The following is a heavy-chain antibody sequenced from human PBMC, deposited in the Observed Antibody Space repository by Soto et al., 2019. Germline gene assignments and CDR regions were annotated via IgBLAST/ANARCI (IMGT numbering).Heavy chain of an antibody. V-gene: IGHV4-4*02. CDR3: ARVPDY. D-gene: IGHD2-2*01. Sequence: SETLSLTCAVSGDSISSDKWWSWVRQPPGKGLEWIGEIHHSGNSNYNPSLKSRVIISVDESKNQFSLKLSSVTDADTAVYYWARVPDYWGQGTLVIVSS. J-gene: IGHJ4*02. CDR2: IHHSGNS. CDR1: GDSISSDKW.